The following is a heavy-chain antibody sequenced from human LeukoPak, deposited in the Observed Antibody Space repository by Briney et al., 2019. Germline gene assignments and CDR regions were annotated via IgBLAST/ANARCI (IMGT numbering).Heavy chain of an antibody. V-gene: IGHV4-39*01. J-gene: IGHJ4*02. CDR2: IYYSGSA. Sequence: PSETLSLTCNVSGGSITNNNFYWGWLRQPPGKGLEWIGNIYYSGSAYYNPSLKSRVTISVDTSNNQFSLKLSSVTAADTAVYYCARVRHVNNRNIASLDYWGQGTLVTVFS. CDR3: ARVRHVNNRNIASLDY. D-gene: IGHD1-14*01. CDR1: GGSITNNNFY.